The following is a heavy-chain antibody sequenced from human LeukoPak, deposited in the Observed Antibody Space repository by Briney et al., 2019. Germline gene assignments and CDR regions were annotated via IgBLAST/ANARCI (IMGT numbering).Heavy chain of an antibody. CDR2: INPNSGGT. D-gene: IGHD6-19*01. V-gene: IGHV1-2*02. CDR3: ARAAAVAGTRNDAFDI. J-gene: IGHJ3*02. CDR1: GYTFTGYY. Sequence: ASVKVSCKASGYTFTGYYMHWVRQAPGQGLEWMGWINPNSGGTNYAQKFQGRVTMTRDTSVSTAYMELSRLRSDDTAVYYCARAAAVAGTRNDAFDIWGQGTMVTVSS.